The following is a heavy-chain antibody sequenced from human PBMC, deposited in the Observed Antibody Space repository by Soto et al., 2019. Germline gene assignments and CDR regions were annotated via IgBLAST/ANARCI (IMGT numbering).Heavy chain of an antibody. V-gene: IGHV4-34*01. CDR3: ARDKITGLLDY. Sequence: QVQLQQWGAGLLKLSETLCLTCAVYGGSFSGYYWTWIRQPPGTGLEWIGEINHSGSTNYNPSLKGRVTISVDTSKNQFSLKLTSVTAADTAVYYCARDKITGLLDYWGQGTLVTVSS. J-gene: IGHJ4*02. D-gene: IGHD2-8*02. CDR2: INHSGST. CDR1: GGSFSGYY.